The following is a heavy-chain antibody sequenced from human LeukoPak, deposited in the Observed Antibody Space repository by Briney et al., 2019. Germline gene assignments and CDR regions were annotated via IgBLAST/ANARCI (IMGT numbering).Heavy chain of an antibody. Sequence: GGSLRLSSAASGFTFSDYTMHWVSQAPGKGLEWVAVISYDGSQKYYADSVTGRFTISRDNSKNTVFLQMNSLRGEDTAVFFCARANSSSWHYFDDWGQGTLVTVSS. CDR2: ISYDGSQK. CDR3: ARANSSSWHYFDD. J-gene: IGHJ4*02. CDR1: GFTFSDYT. V-gene: IGHV3-30*04. D-gene: IGHD6-13*01.